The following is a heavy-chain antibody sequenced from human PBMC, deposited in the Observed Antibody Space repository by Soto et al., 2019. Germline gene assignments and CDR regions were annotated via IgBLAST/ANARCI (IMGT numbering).Heavy chain of an antibody. Sequence: EVQLVESGGGLVQPGGSLKVSCAASGFTFSDSTIHWVRQASGKGREWFGRIKSEVISYATEGAASVKDGFTISRDDSKNTAYLQMNSLKFEVTAVYYGSRCSGSSGMDAWGQGTTVTVSS. CDR1: GFTFSDST. D-gene: IGHD3-10*02. CDR3: SRCSGSSGMDA. CDR2: IKSEVISYAT. J-gene: IGHJ6*01. V-gene: IGHV3-73*02.